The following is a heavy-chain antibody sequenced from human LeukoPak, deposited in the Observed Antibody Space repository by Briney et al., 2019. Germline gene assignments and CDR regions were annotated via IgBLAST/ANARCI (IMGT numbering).Heavy chain of an antibody. CDR1: GFTFSSYA. V-gene: IGHV4-59*01. J-gene: IGHJ4*02. CDR3: ARLTGSPWY. CDR2: IYYSGST. Sequence: PGGSLRLSCAASGFTFSSYAMSWIRQPPGKGLEWIGYIYYSGSTNYNPSLKSRVTTSVDTSKNQFSLKLSSVTAADTAVYYCARLTGSPWYWGQGTLVTVSS. D-gene: IGHD7-27*01.